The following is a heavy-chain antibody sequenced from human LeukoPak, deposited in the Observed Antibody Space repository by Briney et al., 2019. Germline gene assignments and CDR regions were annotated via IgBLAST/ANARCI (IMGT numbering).Heavy chain of an antibody. V-gene: IGHV4-61*01. J-gene: IGHJ4*02. Sequence: PSETLSLTCTVSGGSVSSDNYYWSWIRQPPGKGLEWIGYFYNSGGTKYNPSLKSRVTISVDTSKNQFSLKLSSVTAADTAVYYCARDRGDYDSSGYYGYFDYWGQGALVTVSS. CDR2: FYNSGGT. CDR1: GGSVSSDNYY. CDR3: ARDRGDYDSSGYYGYFDY. D-gene: IGHD3-22*01.